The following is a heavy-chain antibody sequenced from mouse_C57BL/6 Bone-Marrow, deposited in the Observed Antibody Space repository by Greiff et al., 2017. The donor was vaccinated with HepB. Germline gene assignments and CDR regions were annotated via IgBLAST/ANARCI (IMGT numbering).Heavy chain of an antibody. V-gene: IGHV2-3*01. J-gene: IGHJ4*01. Sequence: VQLVESGPGLVAPSQSLSITCTVSGFSFTSYGVSWVRQPPGQGLEWLGVIWGDGSTNYHSALISRLSISKDNSNSQVFLKLNSMQTDDTATYYCAKRSRGRLGNAMDYWGQGTSVTVSS. D-gene: IGHD3-3*01. CDR3: AKRSRGRLGNAMDY. CDR1: GFSFTSYG. CDR2: IWGDGST.